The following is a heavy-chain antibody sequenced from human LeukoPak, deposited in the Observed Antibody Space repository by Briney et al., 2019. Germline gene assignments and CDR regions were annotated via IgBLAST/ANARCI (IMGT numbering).Heavy chain of an antibody. CDR1: GFTFSSYW. CDR2: IKQDGSEK. D-gene: IGHD3-10*01. CDR3: ASGFGEFIFDY. V-gene: IGHV3-7*03. J-gene: IGHJ4*02. Sequence: GGSVSLSCAASGFTFSSYWMSWVRQAPGKGLEWVANIKQDGSEKYYVDSVKGRFTISRDNAKNSLYLQMNSLRAEDTAVYYCASGFGEFIFDYWGQGTLVTVSS.